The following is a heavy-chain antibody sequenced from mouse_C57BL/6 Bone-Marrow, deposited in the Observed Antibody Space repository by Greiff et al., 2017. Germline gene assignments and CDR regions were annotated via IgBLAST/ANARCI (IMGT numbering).Heavy chain of an antibody. CDR1: GFNIKDDY. Sequence: EVQRVESGAELVRPGASVKLSCTASGFNIKDDYMHWVKQRPEQGLEWIGWIDPENGDTESASKFQGKATITADTSSNTAYLQLSSLTSEDTAVYYCTRDYDYEFDYWGQGTTLTVSS. V-gene: IGHV14-4*01. CDR3: TRDYDYEFDY. J-gene: IGHJ2*01. CDR2: IDPENGDT. D-gene: IGHD2-4*01.